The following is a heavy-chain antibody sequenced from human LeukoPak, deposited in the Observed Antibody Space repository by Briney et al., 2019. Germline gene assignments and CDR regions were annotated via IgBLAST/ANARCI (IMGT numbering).Heavy chain of an antibody. CDR3: AKDFPTVYYYGSGSPSY. CDR1: GFTFSSYG. D-gene: IGHD3-10*01. Sequence: GGSLRLSCAASGFTFSSYGMHWVRQAPGKGLEWVAFIRYDGSNKYYADSVKGRFTISRDNSKNTLYLQMNSLRAEDTAVYYCAKDFPTVYYYGSGSPSYWGQGTLVTVSS. J-gene: IGHJ4*02. V-gene: IGHV3-30*02. CDR2: IRYDGSNK.